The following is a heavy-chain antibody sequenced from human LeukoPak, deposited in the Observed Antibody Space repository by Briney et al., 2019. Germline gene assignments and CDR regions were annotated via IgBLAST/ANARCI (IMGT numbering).Heavy chain of an antibody. CDR3: ARGLYGSGSYYPDY. Sequence: PGGSLRLSCAASGFTFSSYAMHWVRQAPGKGLEWVAVISYDGSNKYYADSVKGRFTISRDNSKNTLYLQMNSLRAEDTAVYYCARGLYGSGSYYPDYWGQGTLATVSS. V-gene: IGHV3-30*01. J-gene: IGHJ4*02. CDR2: ISYDGSNK. CDR1: GFTFSSYA. D-gene: IGHD3-10*01.